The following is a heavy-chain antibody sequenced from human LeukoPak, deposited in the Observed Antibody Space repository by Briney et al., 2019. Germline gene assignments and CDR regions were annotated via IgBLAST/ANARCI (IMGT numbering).Heavy chain of an antibody. CDR3: ARTVCSRTSCYLSFYYYYGMDV. CDR2: INPNSGGT. D-gene: IGHD2-2*01. J-gene: IGHJ6*02. CDR1: GYTFTGYY. V-gene: IGHV1-2*02. Sequence: GASVKVSCKASGYTFTGYYMHWVRQAPGQGLEWMGWINPNSGGTNYAQKFQGRVTMTRNTSISTAYMELSSLRSEDTAVYYCARTVCSRTSCYLSFYYYYGMDVWGQGTTVTVSS.